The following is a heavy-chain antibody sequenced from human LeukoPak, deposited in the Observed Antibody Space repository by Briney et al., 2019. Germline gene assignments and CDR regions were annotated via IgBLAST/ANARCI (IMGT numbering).Heavy chain of an antibody. Sequence: SVKVSCKASGGTFSSYAISWERQAPGQGLEWMGGIIPIFGTANYAQKFQGRVTITADESTSTAYMELSSLRSEDTAVYYCARAGRITMIVVVTNLDYWGQGTLVTVSS. CDR3: ARAGRITMIVVVTNLDY. V-gene: IGHV1-69*01. CDR2: IIPIFGTA. CDR1: GGTFSSYA. J-gene: IGHJ4*02. D-gene: IGHD3-22*01.